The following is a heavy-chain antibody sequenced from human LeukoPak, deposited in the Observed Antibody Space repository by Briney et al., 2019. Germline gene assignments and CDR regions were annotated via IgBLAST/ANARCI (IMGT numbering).Heavy chain of an antibody. J-gene: IGHJ4*02. Sequence: SVKVSCKASGGTFSSYAISWVRQAPGQGLEWMGGIIPIFGTANYAQKFQDRVTMTTDTSTSTAYMELTSLRSDDTAVYYCAREPLLRILTSYYPFDYWGQGTLVTVSS. D-gene: IGHD3-9*01. CDR3: AREPLLRILTSYYPFDY. V-gene: IGHV1-69*05. CDR1: GGTFSSYA. CDR2: IIPIFGTA.